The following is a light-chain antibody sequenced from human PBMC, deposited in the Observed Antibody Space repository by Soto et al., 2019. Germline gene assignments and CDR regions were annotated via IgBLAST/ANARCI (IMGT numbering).Light chain of an antibody. CDR3: QQYGSSGT. J-gene: IGKJ1*01. Sequence: EIVLTQSPATLSLSPGERATLSCRASQSVSSYLAWYQQKPGQAPRLLIYDASNRATSIPARFSGSGSGTDFTPTISRLEPEDFAVYYCQQYGSSGTFGQGTKVDIK. CDR2: DAS. CDR1: QSVSSY. V-gene: IGKV3-11*01.